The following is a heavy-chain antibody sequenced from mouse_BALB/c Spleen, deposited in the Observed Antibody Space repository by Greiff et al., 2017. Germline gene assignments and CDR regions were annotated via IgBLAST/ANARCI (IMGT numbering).Heavy chain of an antibody. D-gene: IGHD3-3*01. CDR2: IWSGGST. CDR1: GFSLTSYG. CDR3: ARKGLRIYYYAMDY. J-gene: IGHJ4*01. V-gene: IGHV2-2*02. Sequence: QVQLQQSGPGLVQPSQSLSITCTVSGFSLTSYGVHWVRQSPGKGLEWLGVIWSGGSTDYNAAFISRLSISKDNSKSQFFFKMNSLQANDTAIYYCARKGLRIYYYAMDYWGQGTSVTVSS.